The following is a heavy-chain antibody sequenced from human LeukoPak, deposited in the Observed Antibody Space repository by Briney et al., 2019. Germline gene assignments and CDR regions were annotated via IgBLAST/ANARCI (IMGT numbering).Heavy chain of an antibody. D-gene: IGHD3-10*01. CDR1: GFSFSTSG. V-gene: IGHV3-30*04. J-gene: IGHJ4*02. Sequence: GGSLRLSCEASGFSFSTSGVHWVRQAPGKGLEWVAVISKDGRKNHYADSVKGRFTISRDSSKSTLFLQMNSLRPEDTAIYYCARDLLNYGSAYYDVGIFDSWGQGTLVTVSS. CDR3: ARDLLNYGSAYYDVGIFDS. CDR2: ISKDGRKN.